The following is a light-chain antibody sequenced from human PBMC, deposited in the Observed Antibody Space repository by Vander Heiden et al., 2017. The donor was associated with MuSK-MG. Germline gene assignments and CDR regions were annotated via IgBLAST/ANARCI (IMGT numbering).Light chain of an antibody. V-gene: IGKV3-20*01. Sequence: ETVLTQSPGTLSLSPGERATLSCRASQRISSTYLAWYQQKVGQAPRLLIHGASTRATGIPDRFSGSGSGTDFTLTISRLEPEDFAVYYCQQCDGGSPPYTFGQGTKVEIK. CDR3: QQCDGGSPPYT. CDR2: GAS. J-gene: IGKJ2*01. CDR1: QRISSTY.